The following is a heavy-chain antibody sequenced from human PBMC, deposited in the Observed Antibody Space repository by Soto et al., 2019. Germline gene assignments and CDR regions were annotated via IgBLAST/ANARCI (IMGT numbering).Heavy chain of an antibody. V-gene: IGHV1-18*01. Sequence: QVQLVQSGAEVKKPGASVKVSCKASGYTFTSYGISWVRQAPGQGLEWMGWISAYNGNTNYAQKLQGRVNMTTDTSTSTAYMELRSLRSDDTAVYYCARDPVSGGDYGILDAFDIWGQGTMVTVSS. CDR3: ARDPVSGGDYGILDAFDI. D-gene: IGHD4-17*01. J-gene: IGHJ3*02. CDR2: ISAYNGNT. CDR1: GYTFTSYG.